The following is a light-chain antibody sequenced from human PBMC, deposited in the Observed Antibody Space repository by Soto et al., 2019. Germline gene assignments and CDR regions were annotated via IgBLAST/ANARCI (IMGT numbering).Light chain of an antibody. V-gene: IGKV3D-20*02. J-gene: IGKJ5*01. CDR2: GAS. CDR1: QSVTNNY. Sequence: EIVLTQSPGTLSLSPGERATLSCRASQSVTNNYLAWYQQKPSQAPRLLIFGASSRAAGIPDRFSGSGSGTDFTLTISRLEPEDFAVYYCQQRDYWQVTFGQGTRLEIK. CDR3: QQRDYWQVT.